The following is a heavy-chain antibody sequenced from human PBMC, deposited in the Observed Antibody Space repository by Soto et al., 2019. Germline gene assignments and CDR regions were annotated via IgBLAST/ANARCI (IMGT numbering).Heavy chain of an antibody. CDR2: ITADGSDT. Sequence: GGSLRLSCAASGFTFRSNVLNWVRQAPGKGLVWVSGITADGSDTNYADSVKGRFTISRDNAKNTLYLQMNSLRAEDTAVFYCGRGGSDSPMAPGYWGQGTLVTVSS. J-gene: IGHJ4*02. D-gene: IGHD5-18*01. CDR1: GFTFRSNV. V-gene: IGHV3-74*01. CDR3: GRGGSDSPMAPGY.